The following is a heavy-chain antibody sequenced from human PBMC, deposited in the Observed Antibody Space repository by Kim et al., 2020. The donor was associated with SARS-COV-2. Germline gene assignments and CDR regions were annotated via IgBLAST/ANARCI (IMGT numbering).Heavy chain of an antibody. D-gene: IGHD6-13*01. CDR2: INHSGST. V-gene: IGHV4-34*01. CDR3: ARRDEAAAADY. Sequence: SETLSLTCAVYGGSFSGYYWSWIRQPPGKGLEWIGEINHSGSTNYNPSLKSRVTISVDTSKNQFSLKLSSVTAADTAVHYCARRDEAAAADYWGQGTLVTVSS. CDR1: GGSFSGYY. J-gene: IGHJ4*02.